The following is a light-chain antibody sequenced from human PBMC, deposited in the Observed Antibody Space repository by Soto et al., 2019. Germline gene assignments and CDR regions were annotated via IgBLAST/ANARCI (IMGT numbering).Light chain of an antibody. V-gene: IGLV1-44*01. CDR3: AAWDDSLNGWV. CDR2: SNN. Sequence: VLTQPPSASGTPGQRVTISCSGSTSNIGSNTVNWYQQLPGTAPKLLIYSNNQRPSGVPDRFSGSKSGTSASLAISGLQSEDEADYYCAAWDDSLNGWVFGGGTKVTVL. J-gene: IGLJ3*02. CDR1: TSNIGSNT.